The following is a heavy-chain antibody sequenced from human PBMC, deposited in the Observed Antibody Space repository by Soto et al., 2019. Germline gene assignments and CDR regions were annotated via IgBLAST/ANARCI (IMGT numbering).Heavy chain of an antibody. D-gene: IGHD1-26*01. Sequence: ASVKVSCKASGGTFSSYTISWVRQAPGQGLEWMGRIIPILGIANYAQKFQGRVTITADKSTSTAYMELNSLKAEDTAVYYCATIVTATTVDYWGQGTLVTVSS. CDR2: IIPILGIA. CDR1: GGTFSSYT. V-gene: IGHV1-69*02. J-gene: IGHJ4*02. CDR3: ATIVTATTVDY.